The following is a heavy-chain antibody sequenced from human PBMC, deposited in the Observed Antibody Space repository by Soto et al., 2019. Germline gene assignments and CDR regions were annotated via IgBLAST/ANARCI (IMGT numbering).Heavy chain of an antibody. V-gene: IGHV6-1*01. J-gene: IGHJ4*02. CDR1: GDSVSNNGAA. CDR3: LRYPPAILHEFAF. CDR2: TYYRSKWFN. D-gene: IGHD2-21*01. Sequence: PSQTLSLTCAISGDSVSNNGAAWNWIRQSPSRGLEWLGRTYYRSKWFNDYAVSVKSRITISPDTSKNQFSLQLNSVTPEDTAVYYCLRYPPAILHEFAFWGQGSLVTVSS.